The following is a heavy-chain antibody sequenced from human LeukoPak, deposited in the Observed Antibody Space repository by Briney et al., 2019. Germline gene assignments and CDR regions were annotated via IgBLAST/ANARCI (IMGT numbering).Heavy chain of an antibody. CDR1: GYTFTSYG. CDR2: ISAYNGKT. J-gene: IGHJ4*02. Sequence: ASVKVSCKASGYTFTSYGITWVRQAPGQGLEWMAWISAYNGKTNYTQRFQGRVTMTTDTSTSTAYMELRSLRSDDTAVYYCARDVPDYGDDINFDYWGQGTLVTVSS. V-gene: IGHV1-18*01. CDR3: ARDVPDYGDDINFDY. D-gene: IGHD4-17*01.